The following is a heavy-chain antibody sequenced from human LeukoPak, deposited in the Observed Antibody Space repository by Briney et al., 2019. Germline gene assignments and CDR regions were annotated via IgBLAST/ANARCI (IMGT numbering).Heavy chain of an antibody. CDR1: GFTFSDYE. V-gene: IGHV3-30*18. J-gene: IGHJ4*02. D-gene: IGHD1-7*01. CDR2: TSYNGTNN. Sequence: GRSLRLSCSASGFTFSDYEMNWVRHAPGKGLEWVAVTSYNGTNNYYTDSVKGRFTISRDNSKNTLFLQMNSLRAGDTAVYYCAKDVRVLVIWNYVQNFEYWGQGAL. CDR3: AKDVRVLVIWNYVQNFEY.